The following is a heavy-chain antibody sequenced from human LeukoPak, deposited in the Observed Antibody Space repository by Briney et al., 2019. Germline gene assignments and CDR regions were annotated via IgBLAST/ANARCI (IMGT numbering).Heavy chain of an antibody. CDR3: ASIGYCSGGSCYPYYYYYYMDV. CDR1: GYTFTSYG. CDR2: INPNSGGT. V-gene: IGHV1-2*02. J-gene: IGHJ6*03. Sequence: ASVKVSCKASGYTFTSYGISWVRQAPGQGLEWMGWINPNSGGTNYAQKFQGRVTMTRDTSISTAYMELSRLRSNDTAVYYCASIGYCSGGSCYPYYYYYYMDVWGKGTTVTVSS. D-gene: IGHD2-15*01.